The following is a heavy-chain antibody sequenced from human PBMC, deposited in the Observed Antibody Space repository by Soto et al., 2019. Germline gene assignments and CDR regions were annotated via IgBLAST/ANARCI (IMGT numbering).Heavy chain of an antibody. Sequence: ASVKVSCKASGYTFTSYAMHWVRQAPGQRLEWMGWINAVNGNTKYSQKFQGRVTITRDTSASTAYMELSSLRSEDTAVYYCARDHDYGDYVDYWGQGTLVTVSS. CDR3: ARDHDYGDYVDY. CDR2: INAVNGNT. CDR1: GYTFTSYA. D-gene: IGHD4-17*01. J-gene: IGHJ4*02. V-gene: IGHV1-3*01.